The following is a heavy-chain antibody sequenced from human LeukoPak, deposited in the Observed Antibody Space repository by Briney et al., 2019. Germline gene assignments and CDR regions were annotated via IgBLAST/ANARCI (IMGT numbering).Heavy chain of an antibody. CDR2: IYYSGST. V-gene: IGHV4-39*07. CDR1: GGSISSSSYY. J-gene: IGHJ5*02. D-gene: IGHD2-2*01. CDR3: ARRYCSSTSCYDWFDP. Sequence: PSETLSLTCTVSGGSISSSSYYWGWIRQPPGKGLEWIGSIYYSGSTYYNPSLKSRVTISVDTSKNQFSLKLSSVTAADTAVYYCARRYCSSTSCYDWFDPWGQGILVTVSS.